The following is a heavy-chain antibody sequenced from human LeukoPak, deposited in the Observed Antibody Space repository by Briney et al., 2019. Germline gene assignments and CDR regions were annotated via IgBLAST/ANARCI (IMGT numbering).Heavy chain of an antibody. V-gene: IGHV4-4*09. CDR2: IYTSGST. CDR1: GGSISSYY. CDR3: ARQIASAGTAGFDF. Sequence: KPSETLSLTCTVSGGSISSYYWSWIRQPPGKGLEWIGYIYTSGSTNYNPSLKSRVTISVDTSKNQFSLKLRSVTAADTAVYYCARQIASAGTAGFDFWGQGALVTVSS. J-gene: IGHJ4*01. D-gene: IGHD6-13*01.